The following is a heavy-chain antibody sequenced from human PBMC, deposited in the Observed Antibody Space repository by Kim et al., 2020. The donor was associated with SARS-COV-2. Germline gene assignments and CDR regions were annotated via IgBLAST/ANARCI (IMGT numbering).Heavy chain of an antibody. V-gene: IGHV4-39*07. Sequence: SETLSLTCTVSGGSISSSSYYWGWIRQPPGKGLEWIGSIYYSGSTYYNPSLKSRVTISVDTSKNQFSLKLSSVTAADTAVYYCARDRARGVIKDYWGQGTLVTVSS. CDR2: IYYSGST. J-gene: IGHJ4*02. CDR1: GGSISSSSYY. D-gene: IGHD3-10*01. CDR3: ARDRARGVIKDY.